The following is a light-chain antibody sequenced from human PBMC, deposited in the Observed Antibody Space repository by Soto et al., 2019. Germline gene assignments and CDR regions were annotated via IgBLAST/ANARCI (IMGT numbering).Light chain of an antibody. J-gene: IGLJ2*01. CDR1: RSDVGGYDY. CDR2: DVS. CDR3: SSYTNSNSV. Sequence: QSALTQPASVSGSPGQSITISCTGTRSDVGGYDYVSWYQQHPGKAPKLIIYDVSNRPSGVSNRFSGSKSDNSASLTISGLQAEDEADYYCSSYTNSNSVFGGGTKLTVL. V-gene: IGLV2-14*01.